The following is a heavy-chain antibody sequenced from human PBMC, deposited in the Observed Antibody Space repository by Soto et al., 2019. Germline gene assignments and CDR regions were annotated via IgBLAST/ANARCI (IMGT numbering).Heavy chain of an antibody. CDR1: GFTFSSYS. CDR3: ARYGEGPRGSGSYYNLPFDY. D-gene: IGHD3-10*01. V-gene: IGHV3-21*01. CDR2: ISSSSSYI. J-gene: IGHJ4*02. Sequence: PGGSLRLSCAASGFTFSSYSMNWVRQAPGKGLEWVSSISSSSSYIYYADSVKGRFTISRDNAKNSLYLQMNSLRAEDTAVYYCARYGEGPRGSGSYYNLPFDYWGQGTLVTVSS.